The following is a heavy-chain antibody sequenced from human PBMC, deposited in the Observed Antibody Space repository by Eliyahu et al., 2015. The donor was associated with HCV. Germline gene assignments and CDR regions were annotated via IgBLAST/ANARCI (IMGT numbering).Heavy chain of an antibody. Sequence: QVQLQESGPGLVKPSETLSLTXXXSGGSXNSYYWXXIGQPAGKGXEWIGRIYSSGTTNYNPSLKSRXTMSVDTSKNQFSLTLTSVTATDTAVYYCARQDYDSSGSYYDYWGQGTLVTVSS. D-gene: IGHD3-22*01. V-gene: IGHV4-4*07. CDR3: ARQDYDSSGSYYDY. CDR2: IYSSGTT. CDR1: GGSXNSYY. J-gene: IGHJ4*02.